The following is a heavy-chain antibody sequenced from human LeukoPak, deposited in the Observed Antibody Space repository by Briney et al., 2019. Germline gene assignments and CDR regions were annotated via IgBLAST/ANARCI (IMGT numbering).Heavy chain of an antibody. Sequence: GGSLRLSCSASGFPFSSYAMTWVRQAPGKGPEWVSAISGSGGSTYYADSVRGRFPISRDNSKNTLYLQMNSLRVEDTAVYYCAKASAGSGRALYYYGMDVWGKGTTVTVSS. CDR2: ISGSGGST. J-gene: IGHJ6*04. D-gene: IGHD3-10*01. CDR1: GFPFSSYA. CDR3: AKASAGSGRALYYYGMDV. V-gene: IGHV3-23*01.